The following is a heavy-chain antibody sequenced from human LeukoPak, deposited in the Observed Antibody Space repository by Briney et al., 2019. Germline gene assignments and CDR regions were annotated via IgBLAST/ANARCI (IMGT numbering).Heavy chain of an antibody. J-gene: IGHJ4*02. CDR1: GFAFSGYA. V-gene: IGHV3-23*01. D-gene: IGHD3-16*01. Sequence: GGSLRLSCAASGFAFSGYAMSWVRQAPGKGLEWVSAIIGSGDTTYYAASVKGRLTISRDNSKNTLYLQMNSLRAEDTAVYYCAKVTGGDMITYGGLDYWGQGTLVTVSS. CDR3: AKVTGGDMITYGGLDY. CDR2: IIGSGDTT.